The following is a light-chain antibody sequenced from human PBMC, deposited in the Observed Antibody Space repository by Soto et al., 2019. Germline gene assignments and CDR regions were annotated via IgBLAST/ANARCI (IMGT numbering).Light chain of an antibody. CDR2: SNN. Sequence: SVLTQPPSASGTPGQRVTISCSGSSSNIGSNTVNWYQQLPGTAPKLLIYSNNQRPSGVPDRFSGSKSGTSASLAISGLQSEDAADYYCAAWDDSLNGLVFGGGTKLTVL. V-gene: IGLV1-44*01. CDR1: SSNIGSNT. J-gene: IGLJ3*02. CDR3: AAWDDSLNGLV.